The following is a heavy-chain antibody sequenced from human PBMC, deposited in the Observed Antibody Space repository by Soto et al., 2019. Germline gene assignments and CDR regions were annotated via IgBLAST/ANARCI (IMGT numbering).Heavy chain of an antibody. CDR3: ARVGDYYGSGSLRTGFDY. Sequence: GGSLRLSCAASGFTFSSYSMNWVRQAPGKGLEWVSYISSSSSTIYYADSVKGRFTISRDNAKNSLYLQMNSLRAEDTAVYYCARVGDYYGSGSLRTGFDYWGQGTLVTVSS. V-gene: IGHV3-48*01. J-gene: IGHJ4*02. D-gene: IGHD3-10*01. CDR2: ISSSSSTI. CDR1: GFTFSSYS.